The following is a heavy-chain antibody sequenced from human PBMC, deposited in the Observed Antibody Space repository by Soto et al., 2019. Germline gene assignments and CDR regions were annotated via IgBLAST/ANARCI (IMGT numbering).Heavy chain of an antibody. CDR2: VNHNGRN. Sequence: PSETLSLTCDFYGGSFSVYFWNWILQSPGKGLEWIGKVNHNGRNNYNPSLKSRVTISLDMSKKQISLKLTSVTAADTAVYYCARGGSSDWQVAFDFWGQGTMVTVSS. D-gene: IGHD6-19*01. J-gene: IGHJ3*01. V-gene: IGHV4-34*01. CDR3: ARGGSSDWQVAFDF. CDR1: GGSFSVYF.